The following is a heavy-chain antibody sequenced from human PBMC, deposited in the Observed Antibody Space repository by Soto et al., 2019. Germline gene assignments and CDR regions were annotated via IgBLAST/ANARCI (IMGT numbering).Heavy chain of an antibody. CDR1: GGSISSINW. Sequence: QVQLQESGPGLVKPSGTLSLTCAVSGGSISSINWWSWVRKPPGRGLEWIGELHHSGTTNYNPSLKSRVTISVDKSKNQVSLILNSVTAAATAVYYCARYDYGSGNDYNIDYWGQGTLVTVSS. CDR2: LHHSGTT. J-gene: IGHJ4*02. V-gene: IGHV4-4*02. D-gene: IGHD3-10*01. CDR3: ARYDYGSGNDYNIDY.